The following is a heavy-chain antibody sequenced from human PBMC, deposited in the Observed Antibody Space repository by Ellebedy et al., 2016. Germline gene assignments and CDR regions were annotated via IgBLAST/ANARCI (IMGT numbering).Heavy chain of an antibody. V-gene: IGHV1-46*01. J-gene: IGHJ6*02. D-gene: IGHD3-16*01. Sequence: ASVKVSXXASGYTFTSYYMHWVRQAPGQGLEWMGIINPSGGSTSYAQKFQGRVTMTRDTSTSTVYMELSSLRSEDTAVYYCARTGFGADYYYGMDVWGQGTTVTVSS. CDR2: INPSGGST. CDR3: ARTGFGADYYYGMDV. CDR1: GYTFTSYY.